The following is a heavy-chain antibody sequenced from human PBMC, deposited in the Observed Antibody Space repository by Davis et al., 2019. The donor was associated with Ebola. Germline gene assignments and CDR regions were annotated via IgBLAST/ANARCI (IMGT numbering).Heavy chain of an antibody. CDR1: GGSFSGYY. D-gene: IGHD4-17*01. V-gene: IGHV4-34*01. CDR3: ATLMTTVTTGWFDP. Sequence: GSLRLSCAVYGGSFSGYYWSWIRQPPGKGLEWIGEINHSGSTNYNPSLKSRVTISVDTSKNQFSLKLSSVTAADTAVYYCATLMTTVTTGWFDPWGQGTLVTVSS. J-gene: IGHJ5*02. CDR2: INHSGST.